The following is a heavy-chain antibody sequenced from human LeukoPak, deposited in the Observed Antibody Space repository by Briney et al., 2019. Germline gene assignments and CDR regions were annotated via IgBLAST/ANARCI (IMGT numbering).Heavy chain of an antibody. CDR1: GFTFSSSW. J-gene: IGHJ4*02. D-gene: IGHD6-13*01. V-gene: IGHV3-7*03. Sequence: SGGSLRLSCAASGFTFSSSWMTWVRQAPGKGLEWVANIKEDGSEKYYVDSVKGRFTISRDNAKNSLYLQMNSLRAEDTAMYYCARDSGWFRFDYWGQGTLVTVSS. CDR2: IKEDGSEK. CDR3: ARDSGWFRFDY.